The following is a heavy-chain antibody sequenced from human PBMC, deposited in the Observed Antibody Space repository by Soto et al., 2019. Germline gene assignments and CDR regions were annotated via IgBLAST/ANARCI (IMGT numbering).Heavy chain of an antibody. V-gene: IGHV4-30-2*06. CDR2: TYQSGSA. J-gene: IGHJ6*02. Sequence: SHTYTVSDGNIISRGYSWTWIRQSPGKGLEWIGYTYQSGSAYYNPSLKSRVTISVDRSKNQFSLNLTSVTAADTAVYYCARDYYGTDVWGQGTTVTVSS. CDR1: DGNIISRGYS. CDR3: ARDYYGTDV.